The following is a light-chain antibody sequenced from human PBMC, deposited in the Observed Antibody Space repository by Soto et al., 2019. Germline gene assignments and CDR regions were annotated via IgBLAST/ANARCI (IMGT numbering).Light chain of an antibody. J-gene: IGKJ4*01. V-gene: IGKV1-13*02. CDR3: QQCNSYALT. CDR2: DAS. CDR1: QGISSA. Sequence: AIQLTQSPSSLSASVGDRVTITCRASQGISSALAWYQQKPGKAPKLLIYDASSLESWVPSRFSGSGSGTDFTLTISSLQPEDFATYYCQQCNSYALTFGGGTKVEIK.